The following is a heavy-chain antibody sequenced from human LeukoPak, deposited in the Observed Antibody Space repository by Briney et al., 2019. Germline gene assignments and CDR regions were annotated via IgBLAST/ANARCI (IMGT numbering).Heavy chain of an antibody. CDR2: ISWNSGSI. J-gene: IGHJ4*02. V-gene: IGHV3-9*01. D-gene: IGHD6-13*01. Sequence: GGSLRLSCAASGFTFDDYAMHWVRQAPGKGLEWVSGISWNSGSIGYADSVKGRFTISRDNAKNSLYLQMNSLRAEDTALYYCAKASSSWRAVDYWGQGTLVTVSS. CDR1: GFTFDDYA. CDR3: AKASSSWRAVDY.